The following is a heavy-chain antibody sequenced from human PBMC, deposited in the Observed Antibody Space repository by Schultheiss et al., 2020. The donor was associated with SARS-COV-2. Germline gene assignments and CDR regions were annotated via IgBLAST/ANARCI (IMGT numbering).Heavy chain of an antibody. D-gene: IGHD4-23*01. J-gene: IGHJ4*02. Sequence: ASVKVSCKASGYTFTSYGISWVRQAPGQGLEWMGWISAYNGNTNYAQKLQGRVTMTTDTSTSTAYMELRSLRSDDTAVYYCARCLGGSHGGNSPTPGFDYWGQGTLVTVSS. V-gene: IGHV1-18*04. CDR1: GYTFTSYG. CDR3: ARCLGGSHGGNSPTPGFDY. CDR2: ISAYNGNT.